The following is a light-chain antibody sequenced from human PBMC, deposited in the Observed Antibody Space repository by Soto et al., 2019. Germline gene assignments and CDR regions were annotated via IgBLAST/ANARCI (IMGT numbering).Light chain of an antibody. CDR1: QSVSSN. Sequence: EIVINHSASNLSVPPRERATLSFSASQSVSSNLAWYQQKPGQAPRLLIYGAATRATGIPARFSGSGSGTEFTLTISSLQSEDFAVYYCQQYNNWPLITFCQGTRLEIK. J-gene: IGKJ5*01. CDR3: QQYNNWPLIT. V-gene: IGKV3-15*01. CDR2: GAA.